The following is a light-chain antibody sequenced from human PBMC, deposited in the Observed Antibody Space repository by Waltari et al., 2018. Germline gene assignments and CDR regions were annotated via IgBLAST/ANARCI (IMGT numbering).Light chain of an antibody. Sequence: DIVMTQSPLSLPVTPGESASIPCGSRESLLLNNGFTYVDWYVQKPGQSPQLLIYLESNRASGVPDRFSGSGSGTDFTLKISRVEAEDVGVYYCMQGLQSHRTFGQGTKVEIK. CDR1: ESLLLNNGFTY. CDR3: MQGLQSHRT. V-gene: IGKV2-28*01. CDR2: LES. J-gene: IGKJ1*01.